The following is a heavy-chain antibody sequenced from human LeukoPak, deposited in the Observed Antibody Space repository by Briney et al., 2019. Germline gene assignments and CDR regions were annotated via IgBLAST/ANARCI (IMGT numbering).Heavy chain of an antibody. Sequence: GASVKVSCKASGYTFTSYDLNWVRQAAGQGLEWLGWMSPNTGKTGYAQKFQGRVTMTRDTSIDTAYMELSRLRSDDTAVYYCARDYCSSTSCLFDYWGQGTLVTVSS. V-gene: IGHV1-8*01. CDR1: GYTFTSYD. CDR2: MSPNTGKT. J-gene: IGHJ4*02. D-gene: IGHD2-2*01. CDR3: ARDYCSSTSCLFDY.